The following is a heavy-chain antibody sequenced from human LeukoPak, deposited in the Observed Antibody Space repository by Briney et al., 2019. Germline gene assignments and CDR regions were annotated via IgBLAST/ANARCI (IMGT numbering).Heavy chain of an antibody. CDR1: GGSFSGYY. CDR3: ARGRVVPASSI. V-gene: IGHV4-34*01. D-gene: IGHD2-2*01. Sequence: KSSETLSLTCAVYGGSFSGYYWSWIRQPPGKGLEWIGEINHSGSTNYNPSLKSRVTISVDTSKNQFSLKLSSVTAADTAVYYCARGRVVPASSIWGQGTMVTVSS. J-gene: IGHJ3*02. CDR2: INHSGST.